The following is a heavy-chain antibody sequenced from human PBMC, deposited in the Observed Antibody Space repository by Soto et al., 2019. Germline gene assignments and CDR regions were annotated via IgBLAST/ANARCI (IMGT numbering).Heavy chain of an antibody. CDR1: GFSLNTYS. CDR2: ISSSSTYI. V-gene: IGHV3-21*01. Sequence: LIRSWSASGFSLNTYSMNWLRQAPGKGLEWVSFISSSSTYIYYADSLKGRFTISRDNAKNSLYLQMNSLRAEDTAVYYCARDWDVAVVPAATNYPPYYGLDVWGPGPRSPSP. D-gene: IGHD2-2*01. J-gene: IGHJ6*02. CDR3: ARDWDVAVVPAATNYPPYYGLDV.